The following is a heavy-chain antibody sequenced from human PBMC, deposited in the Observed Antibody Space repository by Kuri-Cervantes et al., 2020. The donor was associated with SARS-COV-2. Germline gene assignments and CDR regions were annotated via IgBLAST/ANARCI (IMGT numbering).Heavy chain of an antibody. V-gene: IGHV6-1*01. Sequence: SETLSPTCSIAGESFASNSAAWDWIRQSPWRGLEGLGRTYYNSQWYTDYSPSVKRRITIRSDNSKNNVSLQLNSVTPEDTAVYYCAREQISLIVLQSGTFAIWGQGTMVTVSS. CDR2: TYYNSQWYT. CDR1: GESFASNSAA. J-gene: IGHJ3*02. D-gene: IGHD3-22*01. CDR3: AREQISLIVLQSGTFAI.